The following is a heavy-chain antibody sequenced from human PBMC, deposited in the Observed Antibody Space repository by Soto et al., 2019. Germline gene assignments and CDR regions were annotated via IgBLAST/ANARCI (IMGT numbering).Heavy chain of an antibody. CDR2: ISAYNGNT. CDR3: ARDLRREQQLVPGWFDP. J-gene: IGHJ5*02. D-gene: IGHD6-13*01. CDR1: GYTFTSYG. V-gene: IGHV1-18*01. Sequence: ASVKVSCKASGYTFTSYGISWVRQAPGQGLEWMGWISAYNGNTNYAQKLQGRVTMTTDTSTSTAYMELRSLRSDDTAVYYCARDLRREQQLVPGWFDPWGQGTLVTVSS.